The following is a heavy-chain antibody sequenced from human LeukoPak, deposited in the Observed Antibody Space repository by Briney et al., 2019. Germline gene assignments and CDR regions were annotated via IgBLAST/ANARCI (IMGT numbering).Heavy chain of an antibody. J-gene: IGHJ4*02. V-gene: IGHV1-46*01. Sequence: ASVKVSCKASGYTFSSYGISWVRQATGQGLEWMGIINPSGGSTRYAQKFQGRVTMTRDTSTSTVYMELSSLRSEDTAVYYCARNRGHLRYSSGWFPEYWGQGTLVTVSS. CDR1: GYTFSSYG. D-gene: IGHD6-19*01. CDR2: INPSGGST. CDR3: ARNRGHLRYSSGWFPEY.